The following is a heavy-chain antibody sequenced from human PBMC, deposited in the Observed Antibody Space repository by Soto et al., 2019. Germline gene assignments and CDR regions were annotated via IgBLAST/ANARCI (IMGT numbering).Heavy chain of an antibody. D-gene: IGHD2-8*01. CDR1: GFTFSNAW. CDR3: ARVMVYAHYYYYMDV. J-gene: IGHJ6*03. Sequence: GGSLRLSCAASGFTFSNAWMNWVRQAPGKGLEWVSSISSSSSYIYYADSVKGRFTISRDNAKNSLYLQMNSLRAKDTAVYYCARVMVYAHYYYYMDVWGKGTTVTVSS. CDR2: ISSSSSYI. V-gene: IGHV3-21*01.